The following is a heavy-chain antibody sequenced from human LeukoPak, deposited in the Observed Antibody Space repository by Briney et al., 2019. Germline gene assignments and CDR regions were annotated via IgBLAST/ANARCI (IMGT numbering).Heavy chain of an antibody. D-gene: IGHD3-9*01. V-gene: IGHV4-34*01. J-gene: IGHJ6*03. CDR3: ARHSGHYDILTGYSPGYYMDV. CDR2: IYYSGST. CDR1: GGSFSGYY. Sequence: PSETLSLTCAVYGGSFSGYYWSWIRQPPGKGLEWIGGIYYSGSTYYNPSLKSRVTISVDTSKNQFSLKLSSVTAADTAVYYCARHSGHYDILTGYSPGYYMDVWGKGTTVTISS.